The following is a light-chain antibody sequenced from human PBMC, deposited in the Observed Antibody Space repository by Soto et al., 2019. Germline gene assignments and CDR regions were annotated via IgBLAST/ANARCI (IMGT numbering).Light chain of an antibody. CDR2: EVN. Sequence: QSALTQPASVSGSPGQSITISCTGTSSDVGSYDLVSWYQQHPGKAPKLMTYEVNKRPSGVSNRFSGSKSGNTASLTVSGLQAEDEDDYYCCSFAGNITPYVFGTGTKVTVL. V-gene: IGLV2-23*02. CDR3: CSFAGNITPYV. J-gene: IGLJ1*01. CDR1: SSDVGSYDL.